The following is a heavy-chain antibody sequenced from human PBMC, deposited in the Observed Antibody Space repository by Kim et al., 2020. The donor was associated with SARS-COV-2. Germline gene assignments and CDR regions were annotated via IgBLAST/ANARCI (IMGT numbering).Heavy chain of an antibody. Sequence: SETLSLTCAVYGGSFSGYYWSWIRQPPGKGLEWIGEINHSGSTNYNPSLKRRVTISVDTSKNQFSLKLSSVTAADTAVYYCARIIAVAGTGNWFDPWGQGTLVTVSS. D-gene: IGHD6-19*01. J-gene: IGHJ5*02. CDR2: INHSGST. V-gene: IGHV4-34*01. CDR1: GGSFSGYY. CDR3: ARIIAVAGTGNWFDP.